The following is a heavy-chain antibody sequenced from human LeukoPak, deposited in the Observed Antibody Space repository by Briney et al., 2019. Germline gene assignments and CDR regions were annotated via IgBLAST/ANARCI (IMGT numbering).Heavy chain of an antibody. CDR3: VRGRLTCSGGSCYSWYFDL. V-gene: IGHV3-48*02. Sequence: GGSLRLSCAASGFTFSSYSMNWVRQAPGKGLGWVSIISSSGTSIYYADSVKGRLTISRDNAKNSLYLQMNSLRDEDTSVYYCVRGRLTCSGGSCYSWYFDLWGRGTLVTVSS. J-gene: IGHJ2*01. D-gene: IGHD2-15*01. CDR2: ISSSGTSI. CDR1: GFTFSSYS.